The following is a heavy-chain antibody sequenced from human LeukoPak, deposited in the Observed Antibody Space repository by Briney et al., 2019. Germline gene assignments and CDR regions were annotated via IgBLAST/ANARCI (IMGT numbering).Heavy chain of an antibody. CDR2: IKQDGSEK. Sequence: PGGSLRLSCAASGFTLSNYWMSWVRQAPGKGLEWVANIKQDGSEKYYVDSVKGRFTISRDNAKNSVYLQMNSLRAEDTAVYYCARGRYYGDYWGQGTLVTVSS. D-gene: IGHD3-22*01. CDR3: ARGRYYGDY. J-gene: IGHJ4*02. V-gene: IGHV3-7*04. CDR1: GFTLSNYW.